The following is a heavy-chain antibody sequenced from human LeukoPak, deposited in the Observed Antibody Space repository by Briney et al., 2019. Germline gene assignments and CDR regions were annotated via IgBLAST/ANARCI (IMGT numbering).Heavy chain of an antibody. Sequence: SETLSLTCTVSGGSISSYYWSWIRQPAGKGLEWIGRIYTSGSTNYNPSLKSRVTMSVGTSKNQFSLKLSSVTAADTAVYYCARDEDFWSGHNYGMDVWGQGTTVTVSS. CDR1: GGSISSYY. J-gene: IGHJ6*02. CDR3: ARDEDFWSGHNYGMDV. CDR2: IYTSGST. V-gene: IGHV4-4*07. D-gene: IGHD3-3*01.